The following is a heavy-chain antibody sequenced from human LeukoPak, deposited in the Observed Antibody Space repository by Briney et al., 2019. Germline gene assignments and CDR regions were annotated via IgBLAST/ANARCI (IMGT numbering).Heavy chain of an antibody. CDR2: IYSSGTT. CDR3: ARGRTIPTLLDF. J-gene: IGHJ4*02. D-gene: IGHD5-24*01. CDR1: GGSINTYY. V-gene: IGHV4-59*01. Sequence: SETLSLTCTVSGGSINTYYWNWIRQSPGKGLEWIGNIYSSGTTLYNPSLKTRLTISLDTSKHPISLTLNSLTAADTAVYYCARGRTIPTLLDFWGQGTLVTVSS.